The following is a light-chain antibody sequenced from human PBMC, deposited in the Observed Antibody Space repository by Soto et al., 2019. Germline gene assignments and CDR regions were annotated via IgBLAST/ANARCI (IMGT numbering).Light chain of an antibody. CDR2: GAS. J-gene: IGKJ1*01. CDR1: QGVSGGY. Sequence: EIVLTQSPGTLSLSPGERATLSCRASQGVSGGYLAWYQQKPGQAPRLLIYGASSRATGIPNRFSGSESGTDFTLTISRLEPDDFAVYYCQHYGSSPRTFGQGTKVEIK. CDR3: QHYGSSPRT. V-gene: IGKV3-20*01.